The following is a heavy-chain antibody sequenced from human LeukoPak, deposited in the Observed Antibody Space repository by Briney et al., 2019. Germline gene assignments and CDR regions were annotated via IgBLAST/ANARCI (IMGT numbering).Heavy chain of an antibody. CDR3: AKDLHYGDPLRIDY. D-gene: IGHD4-17*01. CDR2: ISGSGGST. CDR1: GFTFSSYA. Sequence: AGGSLRLSCAASGFTFSSYAMSWVRQAPGKGLEWVSAISGSGGSTYYADSVKGRFTISRDNSKSTLYLQMNSLRAEDTAVYYCAKDLHYGDPLRIDYWGQGTLVTVSS. V-gene: IGHV3-23*01. J-gene: IGHJ4*02.